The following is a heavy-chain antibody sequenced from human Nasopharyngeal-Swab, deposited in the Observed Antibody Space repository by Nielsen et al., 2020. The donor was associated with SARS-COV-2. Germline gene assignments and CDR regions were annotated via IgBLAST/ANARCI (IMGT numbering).Heavy chain of an antibody. J-gene: IGHJ5*02. V-gene: IGHV3-74*01. CDR3: AREEAWSKTFDR. Sequence: GGSLRLSCAVSGFTFSDYCMHWVRQAPGKGLVWVSRISSAGTNTGYADSVKGRFTISRDNAKNTLYLQMDSLRVEDTAVYYCAREEAWSKTFDRWGQGTLVTVAS. D-gene: IGHD2-15*01. CDR2: ISSAGTNT. CDR1: GFTFSDYC.